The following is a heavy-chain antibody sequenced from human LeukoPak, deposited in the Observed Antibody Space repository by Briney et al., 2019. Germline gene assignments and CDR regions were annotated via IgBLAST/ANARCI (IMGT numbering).Heavy chain of an antibody. CDR1: GFTFSSYA. CDR3: AREVITRYYYMDV. Sequence: GGSLRLSCAASGFTFSSYAMHWVRQAPGKGLEWVAVISYDGSNKYYADSVKGRFTISRDNSKNTLYLQMNSLRAEDTAVYYCAREVITRYYYMDVWGKGTTVTVSS. J-gene: IGHJ6*03. V-gene: IGHV3-30-3*01. D-gene: IGHD1-14*01. CDR2: ISYDGSNK.